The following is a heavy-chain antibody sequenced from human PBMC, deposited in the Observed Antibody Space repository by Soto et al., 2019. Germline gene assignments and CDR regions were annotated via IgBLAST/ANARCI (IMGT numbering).Heavy chain of an antibody. CDR1: GFTFCSYA. J-gene: IGHJ3*02. Sequence: QVQLVESGGGVVQPGRSLRLSCAASGFTFCSYAMHWVRQAPGKGLEWVAVISYDGSNKYYADSVKGRFTISRDNSKNTLYQQMNSLRAEDTAVYYCAGDRSSSWIDAFDIWGQGSMVAVSS. V-gene: IGHV3-30-3*01. CDR3: AGDRSSSWIDAFDI. CDR2: ISYDGSNK. D-gene: IGHD6-13*01.